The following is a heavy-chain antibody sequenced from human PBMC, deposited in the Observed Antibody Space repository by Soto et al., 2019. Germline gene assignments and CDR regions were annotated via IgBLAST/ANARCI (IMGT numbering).Heavy chain of an antibody. J-gene: IGHJ3*02. Sequence: AVYGGSFSGYYWSWIRQPPGKGLEWIGEINHSGSTNYNPSLKSRVTISVDTSKNQFSLKLSSVTAADTAVYYCASDTARLAFDIWGQGTMVTVSS. CDR2: INHSGST. V-gene: IGHV4-34*01. D-gene: IGHD5-18*01. CDR1: GGSFSGYY. CDR3: ASDTARLAFDI.